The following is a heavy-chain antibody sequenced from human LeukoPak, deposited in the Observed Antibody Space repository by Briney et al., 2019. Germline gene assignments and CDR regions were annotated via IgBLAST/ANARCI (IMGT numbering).Heavy chain of an antibody. CDR1: GFTFSSYA. CDR2: MSSNGGST. D-gene: IGHD2-2*01. V-gene: IGHV3-64D*06. J-gene: IGHJ6*02. CDR3: VKGSGDIVVVLAADAGMDV. Sequence: GGSLRLSCSASGFTFSSYAMHWVRQAPGKGLEYVSAMSSNGGSTYYADSVKGRFTISRDNSKNTLYLQMSSLRAEDTAVYYCVKGSGDIVVVLAADAGMDVWGQGTTVTVSS.